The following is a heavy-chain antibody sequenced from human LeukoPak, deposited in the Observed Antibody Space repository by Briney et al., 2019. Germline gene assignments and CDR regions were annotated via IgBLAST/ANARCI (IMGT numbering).Heavy chain of an antibody. Sequence: ASVKVSCKASGYTLSSYYVHWVRQAPGQGLEWMGIINPSGGSTSYAQKFQGRVTMTRDTSISTAYMELSRLRSDDTAVYYCARDEMMAAAGTGDFQHWGQGTLVTVSS. D-gene: IGHD6-13*01. V-gene: IGHV1-46*01. CDR2: INPSGGST. CDR3: ARDEMMAAAGTGDFQH. CDR1: GYTLSSYY. J-gene: IGHJ1*01.